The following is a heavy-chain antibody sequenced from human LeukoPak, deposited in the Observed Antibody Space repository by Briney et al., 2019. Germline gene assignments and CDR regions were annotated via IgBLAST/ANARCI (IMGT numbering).Heavy chain of an antibody. D-gene: IGHD3-10*01. V-gene: IGHV3-48*01. CDR1: GFTLSSHN. CDR3: ARPGITAFDI. CDR2: ISSSGSIT. Sequence: PSGGSLRLSCVASGFTLSSHNINWVRQAPGKGLEWVSHISSSGSITYYGDSVKGRITISRDNAKNSVSLYMNSLRAEDSAVYYCARPGITAFDIWGQGTMVTVSS. J-gene: IGHJ3*02.